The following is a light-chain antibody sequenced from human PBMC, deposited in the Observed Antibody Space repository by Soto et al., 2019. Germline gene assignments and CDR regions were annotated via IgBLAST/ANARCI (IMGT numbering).Light chain of an antibody. CDR3: SSYAGSNNL. CDR1: SSDVGGYNY. V-gene: IGLV2-8*01. CDR2: EVI. J-gene: IGLJ2*01. Sequence: QSALTQPPSASGSPGQSVTISCTGTSSDVGGYNYVSWYQQHPGKAPKLMIYEVIKRPSGVPDRFSGSKFGNTASLTVSGLQAEDEADYYCSSYAGSNNLFGGGTKVTVL.